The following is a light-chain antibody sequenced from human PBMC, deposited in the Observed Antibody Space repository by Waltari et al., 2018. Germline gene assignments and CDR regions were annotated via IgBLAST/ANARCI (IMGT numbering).Light chain of an antibody. CDR1: QSVSSY. CDR2: DAS. CDR3: QRRSNWPVFN. V-gene: IGKV3-11*01. J-gene: IGKJ3*01. Sequence: DSVLPHPPATLSLSPGLRSTLSCRASQSVSSYLAWYQQKPGQAPRLLIYDASNRATGIPARFSGSGSGTDFTLTISSLEPEDFAVYYCQRRSNWPVFNFGPGTKVDIQ.